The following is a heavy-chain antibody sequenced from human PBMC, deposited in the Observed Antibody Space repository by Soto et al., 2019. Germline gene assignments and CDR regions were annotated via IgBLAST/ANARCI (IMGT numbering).Heavy chain of an antibody. CDR1: GYTFTSYA. V-gene: IGHV1-3*01. D-gene: IGHD6-13*01. Sequence: ASVKVSCKASGYTFTSYAMHWVRQAPGQRLEWMGWINAGNGNTKYSQKFQGRVTITRDTSASTAYMELSSLRSEDTAVHYCASPDRIAADATDDAFDIWGQGTLVTVSS. CDR2: INAGNGNT. J-gene: IGHJ3*02. CDR3: ASPDRIAADATDDAFDI.